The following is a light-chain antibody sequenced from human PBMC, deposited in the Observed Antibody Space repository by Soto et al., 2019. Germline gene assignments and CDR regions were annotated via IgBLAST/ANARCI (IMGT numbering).Light chain of an antibody. CDR3: QRYNNWPLLT. V-gene: IGKV3-15*01. CDR1: QSVSSN. CDR2: GAS. Sequence: EIVMTQSPATLSVSPGERATLSCRASQSVSSNLAWYQQKPGQAPRLLIYGASTSATGIPARFSGSGSGTEFTLTISSLQSEDFAVYYCQRYNNWPLLTFGGGTKVEIK. J-gene: IGKJ4*01.